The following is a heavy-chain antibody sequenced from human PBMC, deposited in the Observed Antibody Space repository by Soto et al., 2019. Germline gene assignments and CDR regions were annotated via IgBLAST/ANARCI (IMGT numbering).Heavy chain of an antibody. J-gene: IGHJ4*02. CDR3: AKGHSGYEPTFHY. D-gene: IGHD5-12*01. CDR2: IRFDGSEK. CDR1: GFTFSTYW. Sequence: GGSLRLSCAASGFTFSTYWMNWVRQAPGKGLEWVANIRFDGSEKYYVDSVKGRFSVSRDNSKNTLYLQMKSLRAEDTAVYYCAKGHSGYEPTFHYWGQGTLVTVSS. V-gene: IGHV3-7*01.